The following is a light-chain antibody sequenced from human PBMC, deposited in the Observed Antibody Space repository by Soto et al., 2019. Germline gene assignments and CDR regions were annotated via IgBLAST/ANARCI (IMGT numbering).Light chain of an antibody. CDR2: AAT. Sequence: DIPMTQAPSSLSESLGDSVTITCRASQRIGSYVNWYQQKPGKAPKLLIYAATNLEEGVPSRFSGSGSGTDFSLSVSGLQPEDFATYYCQQSYSIPVWTFGHGTKVDIK. CDR1: QRIGSY. CDR3: QQSYSIPVWT. J-gene: IGKJ1*01. V-gene: IGKV1-39*01.